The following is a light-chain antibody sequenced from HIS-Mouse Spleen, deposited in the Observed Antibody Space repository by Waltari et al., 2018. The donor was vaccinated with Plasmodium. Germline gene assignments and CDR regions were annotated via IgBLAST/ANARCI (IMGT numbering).Light chain of an antibody. V-gene: IGLV3-10*01. CDR2: EDS. J-gene: IGLJ3*02. Sequence: SYELTQPPSVSVSPGQTARTTCSGAELPKKYAYWYQQKSGQAPVLVIYEDSKRPSGIPERFSGSSSGTMATLTISGAQVEDEADYYCYSTDSSGNHRVFGGGTKLTVL. CDR3: YSTDSSGNHRV. CDR1: ELPKKY.